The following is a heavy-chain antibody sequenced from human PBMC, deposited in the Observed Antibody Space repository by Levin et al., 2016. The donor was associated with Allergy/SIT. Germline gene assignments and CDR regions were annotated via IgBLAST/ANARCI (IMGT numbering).Heavy chain of an antibody. CDR1: GYSFTSYW. CDR3: ARHFLPGQMDAAWYFDL. V-gene: IGHV5-51*01. J-gene: IGHJ2*01. D-gene: IGHD2-2*01. Sequence: KVSCKGSGYSFTSYWIGWVRQMPGKGLEWMGIIYPGDSDTRYSPSFQGHVTISADKSISTAYLQWSSLKASDTAMYYCARHFLPGQMDAAWYFDLWGRGTLVSVSS. CDR2: IYPGDSDT.